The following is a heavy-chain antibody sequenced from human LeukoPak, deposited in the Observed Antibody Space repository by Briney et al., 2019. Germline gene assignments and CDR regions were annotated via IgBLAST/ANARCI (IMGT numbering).Heavy chain of an antibody. Sequence: GASVKVSCKASGYTFTSYGISWVRQAPGQGLEWMGWISAYNGNTNYAQKLQGRVTMTTATSTVYMELRSLRSDDTAVYYCARDLSGSYYPYFDYWGQGTLVTVSS. J-gene: IGHJ4*02. D-gene: IGHD1-26*01. V-gene: IGHV1-18*01. CDR1: GYTFTSYG. CDR3: ARDLSGSYYPYFDY. CDR2: ISAYNGNT.